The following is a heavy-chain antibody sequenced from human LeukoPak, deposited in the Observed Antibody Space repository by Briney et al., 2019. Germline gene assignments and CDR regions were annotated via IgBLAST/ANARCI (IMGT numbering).Heavy chain of an antibody. CDR1: GFTFSSYW. Sequence: GGSLRPSCAASGFTFSSYWMSWVRQAPGKGLEWVANIKQDGSEKYYVDSVKGRFTISRDNAKNSLYLQMNSLRAEDTAVYYCARAHSSSWYKSLYYFDYWSQGTLVTVSS. D-gene: IGHD6-13*01. CDR2: IKQDGSEK. CDR3: ARAHSSSWYKSLYYFDY. V-gene: IGHV3-7*01. J-gene: IGHJ4*02.